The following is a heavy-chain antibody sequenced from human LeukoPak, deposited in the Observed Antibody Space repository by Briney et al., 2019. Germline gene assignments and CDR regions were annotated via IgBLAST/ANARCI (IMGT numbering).Heavy chain of an antibody. CDR1: GFTFSSYG. CDR2: ISGSGGST. CDR3: AKDGLPVLRTFDY. V-gene: IGHV3-23*01. D-gene: IGHD3-10*01. J-gene: IGHJ4*02. Sequence: GGSLRLSCAASGFTFSSYGMSWVRQAPGKGLEWVSAISGSGGSTYYADSVKGRFTISRDNSKNTLYLQMNSLRAEDTAVYYCAKDGLPVLRTFDYWGQGTLVTVSS.